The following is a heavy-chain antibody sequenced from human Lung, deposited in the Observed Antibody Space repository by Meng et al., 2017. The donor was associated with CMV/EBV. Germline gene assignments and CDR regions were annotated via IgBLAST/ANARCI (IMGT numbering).Heavy chain of an antibody. Sequence: QGQLQESGPGLVKPSQTLSLTCTASGGSISSGDYYWSWIRQPPGKGLEWIGYIYYTGSTYYNPSLKSRVIISVDTSKNQFSLKLNSVTAADTAVYYCARVGGCSGGGCYHRLFDYWGQGTLVTVSS. CDR3: ARVGGCSGGGCYHRLFDY. CDR1: GGSISSGDYY. D-gene: IGHD2-15*01. V-gene: IGHV4-30-4*01. CDR2: IYYTGST. J-gene: IGHJ4*02.